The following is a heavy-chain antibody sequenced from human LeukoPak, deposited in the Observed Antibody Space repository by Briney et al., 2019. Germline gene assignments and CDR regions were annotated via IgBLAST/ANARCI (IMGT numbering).Heavy chain of an antibody. J-gene: IGHJ6*03. CDR2: ISHDGGND. CDR1: GLTFRNHA. V-gene: IGHV3-30-3*01. Sequence: PGKSLRLSCAASGLTFRNHAIHWVRQAPGKGLEWVTVISHDGGNDYYRDTVKGRFTISRDNSRDTVFLQMSSLRPGDTAVYFCVGSPTYYYMDVWGKGTTVTVSS. CDR3: VGSPTYYYMDV. D-gene: IGHD3-10*01.